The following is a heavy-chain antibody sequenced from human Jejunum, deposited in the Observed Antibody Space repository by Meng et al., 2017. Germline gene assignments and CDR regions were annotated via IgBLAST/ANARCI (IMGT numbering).Heavy chain of an antibody. CDR2: IYHSGIT. D-gene: IGHD5-24*01. V-gene: IGHV4-38-2*01. CDR3: ARGSAYNKAGIDP. Sequence: GSLRLSCAVSGYSISSGYYWGWIRQPPGKGLEWIGSIYHSGITYYNPSLKSRVSLSVDTSKNQFSLKVTSVTAADTAVYFCARGSAYNKAGIDPWGQGTLVTAPQ. CDR1: GYSISSGYY. J-gene: IGHJ5*02.